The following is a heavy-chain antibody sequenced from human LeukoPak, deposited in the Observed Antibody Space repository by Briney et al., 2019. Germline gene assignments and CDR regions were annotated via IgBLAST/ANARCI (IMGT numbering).Heavy chain of an antibody. CDR2: IYYSGST. D-gene: IGHD3-16*02. Sequence: SETLSLTCAVYGGSFSGYYWGWIRQPPGKGLEWIGSIYYSGSTYYNPSLKSRVTISVDTSKNQFSLKLSSVTAADTAVYYCARTYYDYVWGSYRPNWFDPWGQGTLVTVSS. CDR3: ARTYYDYVWGSYRPNWFDP. CDR1: GGSFSGYY. V-gene: IGHV4-39*01. J-gene: IGHJ5*02.